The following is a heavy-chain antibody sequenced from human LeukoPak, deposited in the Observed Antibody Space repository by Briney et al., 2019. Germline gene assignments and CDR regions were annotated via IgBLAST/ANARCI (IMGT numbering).Heavy chain of an antibody. CDR2: ISSSSSYI. CDR3: AKEKRAAAGTLGY. CDR1: GFTFSSYS. J-gene: IGHJ4*02. V-gene: IGHV3-21*04. D-gene: IGHD6-13*01. Sequence: GGSLRLSCAASGFTFSSYSMNWVRQAPGKGLEWVSSISSSSSYIYYADSVKGRFTISRDNSKNTLYLQMNSLRAEDTAVYYCAKEKRAAAGTLGYWGQGTLVTVSS.